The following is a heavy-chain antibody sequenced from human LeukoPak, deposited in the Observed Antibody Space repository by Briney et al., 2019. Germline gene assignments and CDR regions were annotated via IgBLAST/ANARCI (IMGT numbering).Heavy chain of an antibody. CDR1: GGSISSGSYY. J-gene: IGHJ3*02. V-gene: IGHV4-61*02. CDR2: IYTSGST. Sequence: SETLSLTCTVSGGSISSGSYYWSWIRQPAGKGLEWIGRIYTSGSTNYSPSLKSRVTISVDTSKNQFSLKLSSVTAADTAVYYCARGPYYYDSSGYYPLTPNDAFDIWGQGTMVTVSS. CDR3: ARGPYYYDSSGYYPLTPNDAFDI. D-gene: IGHD3-22*01.